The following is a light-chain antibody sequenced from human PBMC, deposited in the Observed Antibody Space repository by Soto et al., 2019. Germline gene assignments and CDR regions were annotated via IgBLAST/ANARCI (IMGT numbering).Light chain of an antibody. CDR2: AAS. Sequence: DIPMTQSPSSLSASVGDRVTITCRASQSISSYLNWYQQKPGKAHKLLIYAASSLQSGVPSRFSGSGSGTDFTLTISSLQPEDFATYYCQQSYSTPITFGQGTRLEIK. CDR3: QQSYSTPIT. V-gene: IGKV1-39*01. J-gene: IGKJ5*01. CDR1: QSISSY.